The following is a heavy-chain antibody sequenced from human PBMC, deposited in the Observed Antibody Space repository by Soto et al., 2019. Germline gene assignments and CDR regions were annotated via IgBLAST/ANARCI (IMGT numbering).Heavy chain of an antibody. CDR3: ARNLPTTVVTPPYYYYGMDV. Sequence: QVQLVQSGAEVKKPGSSVKVSCKASGGTFSSYAITWVRQAPGQGLEWMGGIIPIFGTANYAQKFQGRVTITADESTITAYMELSSLRSEDTAVYYCARNLPTTVVTPPYYYYGMDVWGQGTTVTVSS. D-gene: IGHD4-17*01. V-gene: IGHV1-69*01. CDR2: IIPIFGTA. J-gene: IGHJ6*02. CDR1: GGTFSSYA.